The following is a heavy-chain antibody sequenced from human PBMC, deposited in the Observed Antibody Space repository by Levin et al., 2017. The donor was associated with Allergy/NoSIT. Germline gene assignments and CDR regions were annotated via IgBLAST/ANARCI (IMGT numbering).Heavy chain of an antibody. J-gene: IGHJ4*02. CDR2: ISSSSSYI. Sequence: ASVKVSCAASGFTFSSYSMNWVRQAPGKGLEWVSSISSSSSYIYYADSVKGRFTISRDNAKNSLYLQMNSLRAEDTAVYYCARVSAVAGTFPDYWGQGTLVTVSS. D-gene: IGHD6-19*01. V-gene: IGHV3-21*01. CDR1: GFTFSSYS. CDR3: ARVSAVAGTFPDY.